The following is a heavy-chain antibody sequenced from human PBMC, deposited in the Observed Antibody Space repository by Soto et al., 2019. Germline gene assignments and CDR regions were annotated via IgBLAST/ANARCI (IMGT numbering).Heavy chain of an antibody. V-gene: IGHV4-31*03. CDR3: ARDGSSIANWIDP. CDR1: GDAIYIGGYY. J-gene: IGHJ5*02. D-gene: IGHD2-2*01. Sequence: SETRSLTCIVAGDAIYIGGYYWTWLRQHRGKGLEWIGYIYHTGKTYYNPSLESRVTMSVDTSKNQFSLKLASVTAADTAVYYCARDGSSIANWIDPWGQGTLVTVSS. CDR2: IYHTGKT.